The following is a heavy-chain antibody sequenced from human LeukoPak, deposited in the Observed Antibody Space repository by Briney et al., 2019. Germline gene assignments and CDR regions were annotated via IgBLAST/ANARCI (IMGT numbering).Heavy chain of an antibody. D-gene: IGHD3-10*01. V-gene: IGHV3-53*01. CDR1: GFTVSSNY. CDR2: IYSGGST. CDR3: SGLITMVRGVTY. Sequence: PGGSLRLSCAASGFTVSSNYMSWVRQAPGKGLEWVSVIYSGGSTYYADSVKGRFTISRDNSKNTLYLQMNSLRAEDTAVYYCSGLITMVRGVTYWGQGTLVTVPS. J-gene: IGHJ4*02.